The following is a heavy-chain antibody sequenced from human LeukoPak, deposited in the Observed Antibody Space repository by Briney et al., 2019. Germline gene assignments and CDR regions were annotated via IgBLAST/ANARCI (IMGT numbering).Heavy chain of an antibody. Sequence: PSETLSLTCTVSGVSFSSGSNDWGWNRQPPGKGLDWIVYIYYSGSTNYNPSLKSRVTISVDASMNQLSLKLSSVTAADPAVYCCARFRFGELSAFDYWGQGTLVTVSS. J-gene: IGHJ4*02. CDR3: ARFRFGELSAFDY. V-gene: IGHV4-61*01. CDR2: IYYSGST. D-gene: IGHD3-10*01. CDR1: GVSFSSGSND.